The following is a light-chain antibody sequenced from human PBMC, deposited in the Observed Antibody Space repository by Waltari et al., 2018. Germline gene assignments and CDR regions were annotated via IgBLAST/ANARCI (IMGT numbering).Light chain of an antibody. CDR2: DAS. CDR3: QKYGSLPAT. J-gene: IGKJ1*01. CDR1: QSISRF. Sequence: EIMLTQSPGTLSLSPGERATLSCRASQSISRFLAWYQQIPGQAPRLLIYDASTRATGIPDRVSGSGSGTDFSLIISRLEPEDIAVYYCQKYGSLPATFGQGTKVEIK. V-gene: IGKV3-20*01.